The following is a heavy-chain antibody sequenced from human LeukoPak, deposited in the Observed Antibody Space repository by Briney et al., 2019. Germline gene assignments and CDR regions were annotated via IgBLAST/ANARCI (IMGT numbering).Heavy chain of an antibody. V-gene: IGHV4-34*01. Sequence: PSETLSFTCAVYGGSFSGYYWSWIRQPPEKGLDWIGEITRTGRINYNPSLKSRVTISVDTSKNQVSLRLSSVTAADTAVYYCARGSGPYSSSWNNWFDPWGQGTLVTVSS. CDR1: GGSFSGYY. CDR2: ITRTGRI. CDR3: ARGSGPYSSSWNNWFDP. D-gene: IGHD6-13*01. J-gene: IGHJ5*02.